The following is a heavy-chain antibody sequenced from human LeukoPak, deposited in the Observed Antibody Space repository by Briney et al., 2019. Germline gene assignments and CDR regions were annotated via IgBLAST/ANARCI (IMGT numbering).Heavy chain of an antibody. CDR2: INPSGGST. D-gene: IGHD2-15*01. V-gene: IGHV1-46*01. CDR1: GYTFTSYY. Sequence: ASVKVSCKASGYTFTSYYMHWVRQAPGQGLEWMGVINPSGGSTYYAQKLQGRVTMTRNTSTSTVYMELSSLRSEDTAVYYCARALDVVVVVAVPRGLDYWGQGTLVTVSS. J-gene: IGHJ4*02. CDR3: ARALDVVVVVAVPRGLDY.